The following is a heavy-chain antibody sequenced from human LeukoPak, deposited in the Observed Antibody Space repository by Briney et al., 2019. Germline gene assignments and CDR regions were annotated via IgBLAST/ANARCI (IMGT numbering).Heavy chain of an antibody. CDR1: GYSFTSYW. D-gene: IGHD2-15*01. CDR3: ARHGCSGGSCYSY. V-gene: IGHV5-10-1*01. J-gene: IGHJ4*02. CDR2: IDLSDSYT. Sequence: GESLKISCKGSGYSFTSYWISWVRQMPGKGLEWMGRIDLSDSYTNYSPSFQGHVTISADKSISTAYLQRSSLKASDTAMYYCARHGCSGGSCYSYWGQGTLVTVSS.